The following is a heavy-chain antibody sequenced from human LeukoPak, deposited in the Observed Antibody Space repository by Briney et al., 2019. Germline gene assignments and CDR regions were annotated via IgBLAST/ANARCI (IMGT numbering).Heavy chain of an antibody. J-gene: IGHJ4*02. D-gene: IGHD3-22*01. CDR1: GGSISSRISY. CDR2: IYDGGST. V-gene: IGHV4-39*07. Sequence: TSETLSLTCTVSGGSISSRISYWGWIRQPPGKGLEWVGSIYDGGSTFYNPSLKSRVTLSVDTSKNQFSLKLSSVTAADTAVYYCAREDFDSSGDYHARGVYYFDYWGQGTLVTVSA. CDR3: AREDFDSSGDYHARGVYYFDY.